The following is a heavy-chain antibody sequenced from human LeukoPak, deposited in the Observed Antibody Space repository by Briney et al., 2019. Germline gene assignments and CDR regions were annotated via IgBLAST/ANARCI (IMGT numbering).Heavy chain of an antibody. CDR2: IYSGGST. J-gene: IGHJ4*02. CDR1: GFTVSSNY. D-gene: IGHD1-1*01. CDR3: ARGDPPLGTFDY. V-gene: IGHV3-53*01. Sequence: GGSLRLSCAASGFTVSSNYMSWVRQAPGKGLEWVSVIYSGGSTYCADSVKGRFTISRDNSKNTLYLQMNSLRAEDTAVYYCARGDPPLGTFDYWGQGTLVTVSS.